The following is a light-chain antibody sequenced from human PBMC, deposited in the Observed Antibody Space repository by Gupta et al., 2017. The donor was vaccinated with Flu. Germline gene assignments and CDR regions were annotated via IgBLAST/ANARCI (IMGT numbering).Light chain of an antibody. CDR2: DAS. J-gene: IGKJ2*01. Sequence: EIVLTQSPATLSLAPGERATLSCRASQSVSSYLAWYQQKPGQAPRLLIYDASNRDTGIPARFSGSGYGTDFTLTISSREPEDFAVYYCQQRSNWPPYTFGQGTKVEIK. V-gene: IGKV3-11*01. CDR1: QSVSSY. CDR3: QQRSNWPPYT.